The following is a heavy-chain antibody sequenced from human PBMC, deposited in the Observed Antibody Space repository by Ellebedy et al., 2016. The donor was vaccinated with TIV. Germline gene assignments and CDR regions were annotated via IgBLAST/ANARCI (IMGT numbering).Heavy chain of an antibody. D-gene: IGHD3-22*01. CDR3: ARPSVSTGYYQFDF. CDR2: ISSSGTTI. CDR1: GFTFSNNS. Sequence: GESLKISCTASGFTFSNNSMNWVRQAPGKGLEWVSYISSSGTTIFYSDSVKGRFTISRDNDKISLYLQMNSLRAEDTAVYYCARPSVSTGYYQFDFWGQGALVTVSS. V-gene: IGHV3-48*04. J-gene: IGHJ4*02.